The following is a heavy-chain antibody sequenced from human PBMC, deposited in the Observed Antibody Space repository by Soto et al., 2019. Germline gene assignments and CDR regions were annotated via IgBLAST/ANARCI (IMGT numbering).Heavy chain of an antibody. CDR3: ARADDFVRILDS. V-gene: IGHV4-34*01. CDR2: INHSGST. Sequence: QVQLQQWGAGLLKPSETLSLTCAVYGGSFSGYYWSWIRQPPGTGLEWIGEINHSGSTNYNPSLKNRVTISEDTSKNQFSLKLTSVTAADTAVYYCARADDFVRILDSWGHGTLVTVSS. D-gene: IGHD2-21*02. J-gene: IGHJ5*01. CDR1: GGSFSGYY.